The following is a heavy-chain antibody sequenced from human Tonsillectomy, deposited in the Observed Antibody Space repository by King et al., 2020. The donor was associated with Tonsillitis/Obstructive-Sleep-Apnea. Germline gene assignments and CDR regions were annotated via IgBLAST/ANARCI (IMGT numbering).Heavy chain of an antibody. CDR3: ARGRGAADIVVVPAANDP. D-gene: IGHD2-2*01. V-gene: IGHV4-34*01. CDR1: GGSFSGYY. J-gene: IGHJ5*02. CDR2: INHSGST. Sequence: VQLQQWGAGLLKPSETLSLTCAVYGGSFSGYYWSWIRQPPGKGLEWIGEINHSGSTNYNPSLKSRVTISVDTSKNPFSLKLCSVTAADTAVYYCARGRGAADIVVVPAANDPWGQGTLVTVSS.